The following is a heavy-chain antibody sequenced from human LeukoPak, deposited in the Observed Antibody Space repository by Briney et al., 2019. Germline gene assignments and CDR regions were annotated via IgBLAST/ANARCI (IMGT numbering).Heavy chain of an antibody. CDR1: GGSISSGGYS. D-gene: IGHD3-10*01. J-gene: IGHJ5*02. CDR2: IYYSGST. V-gene: IGHV4-31*11. Sequence: SQTLSLTCAVSGGSISSGGYSWSWIRQPPGKGLEWIGYIYYSGSTYYNPSLKSRVTISVDTSKNQFSLKLSSVTAADTAVYYCARRHLGDWFDPWGQGTLVTVSS. CDR3: ARRHLGDWFDP.